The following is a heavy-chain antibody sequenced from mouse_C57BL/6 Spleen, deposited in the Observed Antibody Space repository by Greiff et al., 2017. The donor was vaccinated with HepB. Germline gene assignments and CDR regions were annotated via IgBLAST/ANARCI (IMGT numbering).Heavy chain of an antibody. CDR1: GYTFTSYW. Sequence: VQLQQPGAELVRPGTSVKLSCKASGYTFTSYWMHWVKQRPGQGLEWIGVIDPSDSYNNYNQKVKGKATLTVDTSSSTAYMQLRILTSEDSAVYYCASSYYSNYWFAYWGQGTLVTVSA. V-gene: IGHV1-59*01. CDR3: ASSYYSNYWFAY. J-gene: IGHJ3*01. D-gene: IGHD2-5*01. CDR2: IDPSDSYN.